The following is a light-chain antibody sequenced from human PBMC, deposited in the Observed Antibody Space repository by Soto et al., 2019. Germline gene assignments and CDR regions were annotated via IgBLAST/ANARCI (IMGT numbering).Light chain of an antibody. Sequence: SYELTQPPSVSVAPGQTASITCGGNNIGRKGVHWYQQKPGQAPVLVVYDNSARPSGIPDRFSGSNSGNTAILTISRVEAGDGADYSCQVWGSTTEPVVFGGGTKLTVL. CDR3: QVWGSTTEPVV. CDR1: NIGRKG. J-gene: IGLJ2*01. V-gene: IGLV3-21*02. CDR2: DNS.